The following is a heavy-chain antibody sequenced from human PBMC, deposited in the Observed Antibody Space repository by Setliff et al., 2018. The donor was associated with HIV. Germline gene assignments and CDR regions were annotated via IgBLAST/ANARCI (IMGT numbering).Heavy chain of an antibody. CDR3: AREWLLVTSGGGAYWYHCMDV. CDR2: IIPAFGTA. CDR1: GDKLRIHP. V-gene: IGHV1-69*05. D-gene: IGHD2-21*02. J-gene: IGHJ6*02. Sequence: SVKVSCKTSGDKLRIHPISWVRQAPGRGLDWMGGIIPAFGTANYAQKFQDRVTITTDESTTTVFMELTGLISEDTAVYYCAREWLLVTSGGGAYWYHCMDVWGQGTTVTVSS.